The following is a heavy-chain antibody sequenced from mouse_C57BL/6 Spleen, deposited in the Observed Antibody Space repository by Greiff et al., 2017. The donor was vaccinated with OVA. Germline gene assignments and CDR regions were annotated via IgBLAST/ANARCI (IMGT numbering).Heavy chain of an antibody. D-gene: IGHD2-5*01. Sequence: QVQLKQSGAELVKPGASVKLSCKASGYTFTSYWMQWVKQRPGQGLEWIGEIDPSDSYTNYNQKFKGKATLTVDTSSSTAYMQLSSLTSEDSAVYYCARKAYYSNYLYYAMDYWGQGTSVTVSS. CDR3: ARKAYYSNYLYYAMDY. CDR1: GYTFTSYW. V-gene: IGHV1-50*01. CDR2: IDPSDSYT. J-gene: IGHJ4*01.